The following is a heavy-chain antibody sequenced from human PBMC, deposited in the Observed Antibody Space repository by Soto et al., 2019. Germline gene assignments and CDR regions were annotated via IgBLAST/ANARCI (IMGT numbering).Heavy chain of an antibody. V-gene: IGHV5-51*01. Sequence: GESLKISCKGSGYSFTSYWIGWVRQVPGKGLEWMGIIYPGDSDTRYSPSFQGQVTISADKSISTAYLQWSSLKASDSAMYYCALQKEGFGVDYYYGMDVWGQGTKVTVSS. J-gene: IGHJ6*02. D-gene: IGHD3-10*01. CDR3: ALQKEGFGVDYYYGMDV. CDR1: GYSFTSYW. CDR2: IYPGDSDT.